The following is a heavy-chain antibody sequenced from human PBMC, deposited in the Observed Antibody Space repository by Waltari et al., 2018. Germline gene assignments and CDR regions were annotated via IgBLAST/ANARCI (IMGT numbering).Heavy chain of an antibody. CDR1: GFTISDYY. D-gene: IGHD1-26*01. CDR2: IRSSGSTI. CDR3: ARYEWELLSFDY. V-gene: IGHV3-11*04. J-gene: IGHJ4*02. Sequence: QVQLVESGGGLVKPGGSLRLSCEASGFTISDYYMSWIRQAPGKGLEWVSYIRSSGSTIYYADSVKGRFTISRDNAKNSLYLQMNSLRAEDTAVYYCARYEWELLSFDYWGQGTLVTVSS.